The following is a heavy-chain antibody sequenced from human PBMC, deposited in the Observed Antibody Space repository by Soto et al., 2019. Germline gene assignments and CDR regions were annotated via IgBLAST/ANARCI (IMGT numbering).Heavy chain of an antibody. CDR2: INPNSGGT. V-gene: IGHV1-2*04. CDR1: GYTFTGYY. J-gene: IGHJ6*04. Sequence: ASVKVSCKASGYTFTGYYMHWVRQAPGQGLEWMGWINPNSGGTNYAQKFQGWVTMTRDTSISTAYMELSRLRSDDTAVYYCAGGESVGVAAGTSGDYYCLGVWGKGTTVTVSS. D-gene: IGHD2-2*01. CDR3: AGGESVGVAAGTSGDYYCLGV.